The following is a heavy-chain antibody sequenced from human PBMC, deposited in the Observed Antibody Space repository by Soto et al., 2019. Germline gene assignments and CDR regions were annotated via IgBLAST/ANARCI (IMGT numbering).Heavy chain of an antibody. CDR1: GYTFTSYG. J-gene: IGHJ4*02. CDR3: ARDKRGGGYALTDFDY. Sequence: ASVKVSCKASGYTFTSYGISWVRQAPGQGLEWMGWISAYNGNTNYAQKLQGRVTMTTDTSTSTAYMELRSLRSDDTAVYYCARDKRGGGYALTDFDYWGQGTLVTVSS. D-gene: IGHD1-26*01. V-gene: IGHV1-18*01. CDR2: ISAYNGNT.